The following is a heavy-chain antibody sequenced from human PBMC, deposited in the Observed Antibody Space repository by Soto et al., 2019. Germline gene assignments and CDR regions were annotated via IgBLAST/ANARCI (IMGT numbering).Heavy chain of an antibody. D-gene: IGHD3-22*01. J-gene: IGHJ3*02. CDR1: GYSFPIYW. Sequence: GASLKISCKGSGYSFPIYWIGWVRQMPGKGLEWMAIIYPGDSDTRYSPSFQGQVTISADKSISTAYLQWSSLKASDTAMYYCASSIDSSGYVPVAFAIWGQGTMVTVSS. CDR2: IYPGDSDT. CDR3: ASSIDSSGYVPVAFAI. V-gene: IGHV5-51*01.